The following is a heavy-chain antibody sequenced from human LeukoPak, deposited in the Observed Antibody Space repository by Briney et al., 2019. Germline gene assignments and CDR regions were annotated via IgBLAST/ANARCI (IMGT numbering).Heavy chain of an antibody. CDR3: ARDGPPYSSSLAFDY. J-gene: IGHJ4*02. D-gene: IGHD6-13*01. CDR2: IYTSGST. Sequence: SETLSLTCTVSGGSISSYYWSWIRQPAGKGLEWIGRIYTSGSTNYNPSLKSRVTMSVDTSKNQFSLKLSSVTAADTAVYYCARDGPPYSSSLAFDYWGQGTLVTVSS. CDR1: GGSISSYY. V-gene: IGHV4-4*07.